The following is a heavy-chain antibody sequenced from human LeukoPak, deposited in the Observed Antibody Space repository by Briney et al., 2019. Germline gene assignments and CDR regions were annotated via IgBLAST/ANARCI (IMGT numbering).Heavy chain of an antibody. CDR2: INHSGST. D-gene: IGHD7-27*01. V-gene: IGHV4-34*01. J-gene: IGHJ3*02. Sequence: SETLSLTCAVSGGSISSGGYYWSWIRQPPGKGLEWIGEINHSGSTNYNPSLKSRVTISVDTSKNQFSLKLSSVTAADTAVYYCARGQLGSGAFDIWGQGTMVTVSS. CDR1: GGSISSGGYY. CDR3: ARGQLGSGAFDI.